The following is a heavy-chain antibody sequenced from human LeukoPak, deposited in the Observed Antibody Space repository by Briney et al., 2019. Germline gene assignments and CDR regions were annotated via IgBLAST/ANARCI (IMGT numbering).Heavy chain of an antibody. CDR2: ISSSSSYI. CDR1: EFTFSSYS. D-gene: IGHD2/OR15-2a*01. Sequence: GGSLRLSCAASEFTFSSYSMNWVRQAPGKGLEWVSSISSSSSYIYCADSVKGRFTISRDNAKNSLYLQMNSLRAEDTAVYYCARDLSPTPDYWGQGTLVTVSS. CDR3: ARDLSPTPDY. V-gene: IGHV3-21*01. J-gene: IGHJ4*02.